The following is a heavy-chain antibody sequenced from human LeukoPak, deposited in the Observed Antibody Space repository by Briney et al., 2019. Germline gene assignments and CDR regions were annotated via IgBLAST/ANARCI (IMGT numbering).Heavy chain of an antibody. CDR3: ARVGTTGTRWFDP. CDR1: EYTFTTNW. CDR2: IFPGDSDT. D-gene: IGHD1-1*01. V-gene: IGHV5-51*01. J-gene: IGHJ5*02. Sequence: GESLKISCKGSEYTFTTNWIAWVRQTPGKGLEWMGIIFPGDSDTRYSQSFQGQVTISVDKSISTAYLQWSSLKASDTAMYYCARVGTTGTRWFDPWGQGTLVTVSS.